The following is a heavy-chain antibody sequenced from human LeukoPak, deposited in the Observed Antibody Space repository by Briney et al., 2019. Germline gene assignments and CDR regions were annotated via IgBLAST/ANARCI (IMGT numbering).Heavy chain of an antibody. CDR2: IKEEGSKK. CDR1: GFTLSIYW. V-gene: IGHV3-7*01. Sequence: GGSLRLSCGASGFTLSIYWMTWVRQAPGKGLEWVANIKEEGSKKYYVESVRGRFTISRDNAENSLYLQMNSLRAEETAVYYCARDSRSCRSSDCRGDAFDTWGQGKMVTVSS. D-gene: IGHD6-25*01. J-gene: IGHJ3*02. CDR3: ARDSRSCRSSDCRGDAFDT.